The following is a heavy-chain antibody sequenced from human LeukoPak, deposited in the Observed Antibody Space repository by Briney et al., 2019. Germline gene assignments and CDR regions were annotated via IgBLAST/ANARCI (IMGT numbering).Heavy chain of an antibody. CDR3: ARDFGGGNTDYFDY. CDR1: GFTSSIYW. V-gene: IGHV3-74*01. D-gene: IGHD4-23*01. CDR2: INGDGGST. Sequence: GGSLRLSCAASGFTSSIYWMHWVRQAPGKGLGWVSRINGDGGSTSYADSVKGRFTISRDNAKNTLFLQMNSLRAEDTAVYYCARDFGGGNTDYFDYWGQGTLVTVSS. J-gene: IGHJ4*02.